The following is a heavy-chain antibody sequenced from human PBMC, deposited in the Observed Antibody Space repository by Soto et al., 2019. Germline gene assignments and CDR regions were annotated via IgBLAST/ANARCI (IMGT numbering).Heavy chain of an antibody. CDR3: ATDRYCSGGSCYSGSGFQH. V-gene: IGHV1-69*13. D-gene: IGHD2-15*01. J-gene: IGHJ1*01. CDR2: IIPIFGTA. Sequence: PVKVSCKTSGGTFSSYAISWVRQGPGQKLEWIGGIIPIFGTANYAQKFQGRVTITADESTSTAYMELSSLRSEDTAVYYCATDRYCSGGSCYSGSGFQHWGQGTLVTVSS. CDR1: GGTFSSYA.